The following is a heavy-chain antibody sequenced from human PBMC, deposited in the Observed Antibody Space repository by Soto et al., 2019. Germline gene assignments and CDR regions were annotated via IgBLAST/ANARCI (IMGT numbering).Heavy chain of an antibody. CDR2: INGDGSST. CDR3: ARVYCSSTSCYHFYSMDV. CDR1: GFTFSSYW. J-gene: IGHJ6*03. V-gene: IGHV3-74*01. D-gene: IGHD2-2*01. Sequence: EVQLVESGGGLVQPGGSLRLSCAASGFTFSSYWMHWVRQAPGKGLVWVSRINGDGSSTNFADSVKGRFTISRDNAKNTVYLQMNSLRAEDTAVYYCARVYCSSTSCYHFYSMDVWGTGTTVTVSS.